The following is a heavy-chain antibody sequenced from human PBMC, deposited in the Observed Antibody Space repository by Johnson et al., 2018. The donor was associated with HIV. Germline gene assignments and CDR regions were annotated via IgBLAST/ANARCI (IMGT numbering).Heavy chain of an antibody. CDR3: ARDGLSGAFDI. J-gene: IGHJ3*02. CDR1: GFTVSTKD. D-gene: IGHD6-25*01. V-gene: IGHV3-53*01. CDR2: IYSGGTT. Sequence: VQLVESGGGLIQPGGSLRLSCAASGFTVSTKDMSWVRQAPGKGLEWVSVIYSGGTTYYADSVKGRFTISRDNSKNTLYLQMNSLRAEDTAVYYCARDGLSGAFDIWGQGTMVTVSS.